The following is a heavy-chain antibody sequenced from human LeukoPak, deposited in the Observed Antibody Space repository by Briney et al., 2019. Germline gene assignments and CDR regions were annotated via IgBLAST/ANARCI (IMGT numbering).Heavy chain of an antibody. J-gene: IGHJ4*02. V-gene: IGHV3-21*01. Sequence: GGSLRLSCAASGFTFSSYSMNWVRQAPGKGLEWVSSISSSSSYIYYADSVKGRFTISRDNAKNSLYLQMNSLRAEDTAVYYCARDLLPMVRGVSPFDYWGQGTLVTVSS. D-gene: IGHD3-10*01. CDR1: GFTFSSYS. CDR2: ISSSSSYI. CDR3: ARDLLPMVRGVSPFDY.